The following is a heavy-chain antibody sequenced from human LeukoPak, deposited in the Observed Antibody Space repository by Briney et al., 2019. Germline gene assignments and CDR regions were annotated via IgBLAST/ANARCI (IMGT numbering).Heavy chain of an antibody. D-gene: IGHD3-10*01. Sequence: SETLSLTCTVSGGSISSYYWIWLRQPAGKGLEWIGRMYNSGSTTYNPSLNSRVTISVDTSKNQFSLKLSSVTAADTDVYYCARDYYGSGSLYYCYYIDVWGKGTTVTVSS. V-gene: IGHV4-4*07. CDR3: ARDYYGSGSLYYCYYIDV. CDR2: MYNSGST. CDR1: GGSISSYY. J-gene: IGHJ6*03.